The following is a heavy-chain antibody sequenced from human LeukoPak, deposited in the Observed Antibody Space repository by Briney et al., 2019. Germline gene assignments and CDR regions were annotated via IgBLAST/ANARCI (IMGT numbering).Heavy chain of an antibody. CDR2: INHSGST. J-gene: IGHJ5*02. V-gene: IGHV4-34*01. CDR1: GGSFSGYY. Sequence: PSETLSRTCAVYGGSFSGYYWSWIRQPPGKGLESIGDINHSGSTNYNSSLKSRVTISVDTYKNQFSLKLSSVTAADTAVYYCARVKHYDFWSGALGFDPWGQGTLVTVSS. D-gene: IGHD3-3*01. CDR3: ARVKHYDFWSGALGFDP.